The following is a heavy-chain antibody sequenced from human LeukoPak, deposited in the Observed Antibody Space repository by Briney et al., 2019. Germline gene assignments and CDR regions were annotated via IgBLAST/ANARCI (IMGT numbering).Heavy chain of an antibody. CDR1: GGSISSYY. V-gene: IGHV4-59*01. Sequence: SETLSLTCTVSGGSISSYYWSWIRQPPGKGLEWIGYIYYSGSTNYNPSLKSRVTISVDTSKDQFSLKLSSVTAADTAVYYCAREGLSNGMDVWGQGTTVTVSS. CDR3: AREGLSNGMDV. J-gene: IGHJ6*02. CDR2: IYYSGST.